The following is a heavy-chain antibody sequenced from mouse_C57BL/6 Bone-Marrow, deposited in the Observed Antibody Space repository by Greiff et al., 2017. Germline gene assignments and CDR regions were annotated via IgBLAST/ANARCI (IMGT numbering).Heavy chain of an antibody. V-gene: IGHV1-82*01. J-gene: IGHJ1*03. D-gene: IGHD3-3*01. CDR1: GYAFSSSW. CDR2: IYPGDGDT. Sequence: VQLQQSGPVLVKPGASVKISCKASGYAFSSSWMNWVKQRPGKGLEWIGRIYPGDGDTNYNGKFKGKATLTADKSSSTAYMQLSSLTSEDSAVYVGARGTGHWYLDVWGTGTTVTVSS. CDR3: ARGTGHWYLDV.